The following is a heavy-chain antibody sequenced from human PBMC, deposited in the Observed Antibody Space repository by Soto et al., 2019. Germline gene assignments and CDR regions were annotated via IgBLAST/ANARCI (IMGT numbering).Heavy chain of an antibody. V-gene: IGHV5-51*01. Sequence: PGESLKISCKGSGYSFTSYWIGWVRQMPGKGLEWMGIIYPGDSDTRYSPSFQGQVTISADKSISTAYLQWSSLKASDTAMYYCARLQPYYYDSSCYPIADYWGQGTLVTVSS. CDR3: ARLQPYYYDSSCYPIADY. D-gene: IGHD3-22*01. J-gene: IGHJ4*02. CDR2: IYPGDSDT. CDR1: GYSFTSYW.